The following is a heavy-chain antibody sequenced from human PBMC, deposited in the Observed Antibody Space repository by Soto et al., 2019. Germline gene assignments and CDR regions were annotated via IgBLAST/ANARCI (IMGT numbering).Heavy chain of an antibody. CDR1: GYNFMRYG. D-gene: IGHD1-26*01. J-gene: IGHJ5*02. Sequence: QVQLVQSGAEVKKPGASVKVSCKASGYNFMRYGFTWVRHAPGQGLEWMGWINVDNGETKYPQKIQGRVTMTTDTSTSTVYMELRSLTSDDTAVYYCARWISGGYSDWFDPWGHGTLVTVSS. CDR3: ARWISGGYSDWFDP. CDR2: INVDNGET. V-gene: IGHV1-18*04.